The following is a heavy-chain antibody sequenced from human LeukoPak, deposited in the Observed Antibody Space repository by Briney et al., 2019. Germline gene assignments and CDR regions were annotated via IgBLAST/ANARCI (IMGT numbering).Heavy chain of an antibody. V-gene: IGHV3-7*03. CDR2: IKQDGSEK. Sequence: GGSLRLSCAASGFTFSSYWMSWGRQAPGKGLEWVANIKQDGSEKYYVDSVRGRFTISRDNAKNSLYLQMNSLRVEDTAVYYCARGGGHLDCWGQGTLVTVSS. CDR1: GFTFSSYW. J-gene: IGHJ4*02. CDR3: ARGGGHLDC. D-gene: IGHD4-23*01.